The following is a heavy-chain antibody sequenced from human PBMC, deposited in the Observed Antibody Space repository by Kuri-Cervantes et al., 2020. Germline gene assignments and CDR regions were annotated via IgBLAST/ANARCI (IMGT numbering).Heavy chain of an antibody. Sequence: GESLKISCAASGFTFSSYAMSWVRQAPGKGLEWVSAISGSGGSTYYADSVKGRFTISRDNSKNTLYLQMNSLRAEDTAVYYCARDEAAAGNFDCWGQGTLVTVSS. CDR3: ARDEAAAGNFDC. V-gene: IGHV3-23*01. D-gene: IGHD6-13*01. CDR2: ISGSGGST. CDR1: GFTFSSYA. J-gene: IGHJ4*02.